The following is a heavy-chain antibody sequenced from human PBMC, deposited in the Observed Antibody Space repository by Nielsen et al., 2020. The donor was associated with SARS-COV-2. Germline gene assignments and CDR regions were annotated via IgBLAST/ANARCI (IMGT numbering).Heavy chain of an antibody. V-gene: IGHV1-18*01. Sequence: WVRQAPGQGLEWMGWISAYNGNTNHAQKLQGRVTMTTDTSTSTAYMELRSLRSDDTAVYYCARLPGPYDILTGYWWGRLGGNGNWFDPWGQGTLVTVSS. CDR2: ISAYNGNT. D-gene: IGHD3-9*01. CDR3: ARLPGPYDILTGYWWGRLGGNGNWFDP. J-gene: IGHJ5*02.